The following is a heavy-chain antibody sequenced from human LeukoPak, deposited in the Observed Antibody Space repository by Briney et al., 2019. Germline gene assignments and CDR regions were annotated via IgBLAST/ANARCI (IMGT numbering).Heavy chain of an antibody. D-gene: IGHD2-15*01. Sequence: GGSLGLSCAASGFTFSSSAMSWVRQAPGKGLEWVSAISNNGGYTYYADSVQGRFTISRDNSKSTLCLQMNSLRAEDTAVYYCAKQLEYCSDGSCYFPYWGQGTLVTVSS. V-gene: IGHV3-23*01. J-gene: IGHJ4*02. CDR1: GFTFSSSA. CDR2: ISNNGGYT. CDR3: AKQLEYCSDGSCYFPY.